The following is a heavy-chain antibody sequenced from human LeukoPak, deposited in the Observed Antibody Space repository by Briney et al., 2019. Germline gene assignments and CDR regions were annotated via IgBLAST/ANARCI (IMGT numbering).Heavy chain of an antibody. D-gene: IGHD2-2*01. CDR3: ARPRYCSSISCYFHAFDV. CDR1: GFNFNTFW. V-gene: IGHV3-7*01. CDR2: IKEDGSEE. Sequence: GGSLRLSCAASGFNFNTFWMTWVRQAPGKGLEWVDNIKEDGSEEYYEDSVKGRFTISRDNAKNSLYLQMNSLRAEDTAVYYCARPRYCSSISCYFHAFDVWGQGTMVTVSS. J-gene: IGHJ3*01.